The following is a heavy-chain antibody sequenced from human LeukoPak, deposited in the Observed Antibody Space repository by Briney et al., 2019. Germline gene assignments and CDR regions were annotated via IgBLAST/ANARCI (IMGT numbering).Heavy chain of an antibody. J-gene: IGHJ4*02. D-gene: IGHD6-13*01. CDR2: IYRGGTT. Sequence: GGSLRLSCAASGFTFDDYAMHWVRQAPGKGLEWVSVIYRGGTTYYADSVKGRFTISRDNSKNTLYLQMNSLRVEDTAVYYCASSDRSSWYDYWGQGTLVTVSS. CDR1: GFTFDDYA. V-gene: IGHV3-53*01. CDR3: ASSDRSSWYDY.